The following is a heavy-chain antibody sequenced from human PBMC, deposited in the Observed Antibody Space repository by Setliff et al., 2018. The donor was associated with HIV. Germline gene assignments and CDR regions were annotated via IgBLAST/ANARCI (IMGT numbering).Heavy chain of an antibody. CDR1: GFTFNNAW. Sequence: PGGSLRLSCAASGFTFNNAWMSRVRQAPGKGLERVGRIKRKVDGGTRDYAAPVKSRFSISRDDTKNTVYLQMNSLKTEDTAVYYCARRPPDSYDSNGFRWYHYGMDVWGQGTTVTVSS. D-gene: IGHD3-22*01. CDR3: ARRPPDSYDSNGFRWYHYGMDV. V-gene: IGHV3-15*01. J-gene: IGHJ6*02. CDR2: IKRKVDGGTR.